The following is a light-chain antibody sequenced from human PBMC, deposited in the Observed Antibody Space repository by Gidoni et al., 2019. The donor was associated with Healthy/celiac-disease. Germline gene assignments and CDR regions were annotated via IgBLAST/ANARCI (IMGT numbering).Light chain of an antibody. CDR2: DAS. CDR1: QDISNY. J-gene: IGKJ3*01. V-gene: IGKV1-33*01. Sequence: DIQMTQSPSSLSASVGDRVTTTCQASQDISNYLNWYQQKPGKAPKLLIYDASNLETGVPSRFSGSGSGTDFTFTISSLQPEDIATYYCQQYDNRLIFTFGPGTKVDIK. CDR3: QQYDNRLIFT.